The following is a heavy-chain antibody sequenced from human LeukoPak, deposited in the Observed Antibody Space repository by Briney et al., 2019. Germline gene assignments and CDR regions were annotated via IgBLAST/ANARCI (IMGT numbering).Heavy chain of an antibody. V-gene: IGHV3-11*01. J-gene: IGHJ4*02. CDR1: GFTFSDFY. CDR2: TTSGGRAI. Sequence: PGGSLRLSCAASGFTFSDFYMSWIRQAPGKGLEWVSYTTSGGRAIYYADSVQGRFTISRDNARNSLYLQMDGLRAEDTAVYYCATDIVATSGDFWGQGTLVTVSS. D-gene: IGHD5-12*01. CDR3: ATDIVATSGDF.